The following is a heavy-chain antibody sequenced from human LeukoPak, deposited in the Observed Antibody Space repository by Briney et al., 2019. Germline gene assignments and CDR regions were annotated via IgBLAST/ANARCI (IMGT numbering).Heavy chain of an antibody. CDR1: GFTFSTYA. CDR3: VKELSPFDY. CDR2: ISPSSGTI. V-gene: IGHV3-48*02. J-gene: IGHJ4*02. Sequence: GGCLRLSCAASGFTFSTYAMHWVRQAPGKGLEWVSYISPSSGTIYYADSVKGRFTISRDNAKNSLYLQMNSLRDEDTAVYYCVKELSPFDYWGQGNLVTVSS. D-gene: IGHD2-8*01.